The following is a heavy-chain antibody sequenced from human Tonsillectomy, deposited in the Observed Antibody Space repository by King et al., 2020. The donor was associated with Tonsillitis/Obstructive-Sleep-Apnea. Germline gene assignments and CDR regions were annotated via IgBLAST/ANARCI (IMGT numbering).Heavy chain of an antibody. CDR1: GYSFTSYW. CDR2: IDPSDAYT. J-gene: IGHJ4*02. CDR3: ARGGILSAGAPDF. Sequence: QLVQSGVEVKKPGESLRISCKGSGYSFTSYWISWVRQMPGKGLEWMGRIDPSDAYTNYSPSFQGHVTISADKSISTAYLQWSSLKAADTAMYYCARGGILSAGAPDFWGQGTLVTVSS. V-gene: IGHV5-10-1*01. D-gene: IGHD6-13*01.